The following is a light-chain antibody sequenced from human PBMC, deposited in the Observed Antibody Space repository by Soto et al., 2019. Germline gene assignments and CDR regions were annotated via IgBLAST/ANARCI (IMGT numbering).Light chain of an antibody. CDR1: QSVSSSY. Sequence: EIVLTQSPGTLSLSPGERATLSCRASQSVSSSYLAWYQQKPGQAPRLLIYGASSRATGIPDRFSGSGSGKDFTLAISRLEPEDFGVYYCQQYGRSPLIPFGQGTRLEIK. CDR3: QQYGRSPLIP. V-gene: IGKV3-20*01. J-gene: IGKJ5*01. CDR2: GAS.